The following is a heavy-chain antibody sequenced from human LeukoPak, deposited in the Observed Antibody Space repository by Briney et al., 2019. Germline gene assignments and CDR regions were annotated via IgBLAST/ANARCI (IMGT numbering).Heavy chain of an antibody. J-gene: IGHJ5*02. CDR3: ARGLIRGSRGWFDP. CDR1: GGSISSYY. CDR2: IYYSGST. D-gene: IGHD3-10*01. V-gene: IGHV4-59*01. Sequence: PSETLSLTCTVSGGSISSYYWSWIRQPPGKGLEWIGYIYYSGSTNYNPSLKSRVTISVDTSKNQFSLKLSSVTAADTAVYYCARGLIRGSRGWFDPWGQGTLVTVSS.